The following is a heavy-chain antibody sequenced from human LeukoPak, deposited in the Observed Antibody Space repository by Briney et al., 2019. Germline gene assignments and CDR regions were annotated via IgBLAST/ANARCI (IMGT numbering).Heavy chain of an antibody. Sequence: GETLRLSCGASGFTFTSYGLSWVRQAPGKGLEWFSAISGSGGGTYYAGSVKGRFTTSRDNAWNTVYLQPNSLRPEHTAVYYCARGTSSGWPDYLDYWGQGTLVSVSS. V-gene: IGHV3-23*01. CDR1: GFTFTSYG. CDR3: ARGTSSGWPDYLDY. CDR2: ISGSGGGT. D-gene: IGHD6-19*01. J-gene: IGHJ4*02.